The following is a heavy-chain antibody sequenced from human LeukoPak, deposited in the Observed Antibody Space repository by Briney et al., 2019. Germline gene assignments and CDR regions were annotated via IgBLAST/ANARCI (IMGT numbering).Heavy chain of an antibody. CDR2: IYTSGST. J-gene: IGHJ5*02. Sequence: SQTLSLTCSVSGGSINRGTHYWSWIRQPAGKGLEWIGRIYTSGSTNYNPSLKSRVTISVDTSKNQFSLKLSSVTAADTAVYYCAREAGDGYNYNWFDPWGQGTLVTVSS. D-gene: IGHD5-24*01. CDR1: GGSINRGTHY. V-gene: IGHV4-61*02. CDR3: AREAGDGYNYNWFDP.